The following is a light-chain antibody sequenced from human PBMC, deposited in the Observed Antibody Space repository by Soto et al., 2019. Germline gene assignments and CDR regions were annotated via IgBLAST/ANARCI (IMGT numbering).Light chain of an antibody. J-gene: IGLJ3*02. CDR3: CSPAGSYSWV. CDR1: SSDVGAYNH. V-gene: IGLV2-11*01. CDR2: EVS. Sequence: QSALPQPRSVSGSPGQSVTISCTGTSSDVGAYNHVSWYQQHPGKVPKLIINEVSERPSGVPDRFSGSKSGNTASLTISGLQAEDEAEYYCCSPAGSYSWVFGGGTKLTVL.